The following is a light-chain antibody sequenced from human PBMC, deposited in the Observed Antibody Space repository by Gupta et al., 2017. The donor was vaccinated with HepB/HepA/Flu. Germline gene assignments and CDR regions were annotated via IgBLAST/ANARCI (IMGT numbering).Light chain of an antibody. CDR3: QQSDIAFDT. CDR1: QTTSYF. V-gene: IGKV1-39*01. CDR2: AAS. Sequence: DTQLTQSPSSLSASVGDNVTITCRTSQTTSYFINWFQLKPGKAPKLLLFAASTLYSGVPSRCSGSRSCTDFTLTISGLQFEDFATYYCQQSDIAFDTFGQGTNLVIK. J-gene: IGKJ2*01.